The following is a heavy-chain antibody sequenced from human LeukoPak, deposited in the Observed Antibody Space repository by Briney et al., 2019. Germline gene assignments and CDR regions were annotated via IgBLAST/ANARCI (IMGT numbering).Heavy chain of an antibody. CDR3: ARACSGGSCYYAFDI. J-gene: IGHJ3*02. Sequence: SETLSLTCAVYGGSFSGYYWSWIRQPPGKGLEWIGYIYHSGSTYYNPSLKSRVTISVDRSKNQFSLKLSSVTAADTAVYYCARACSGGSCYYAFDIWGQGTMVTVSS. CDR2: IYHSGST. V-gene: IGHV4-30-2*01. D-gene: IGHD2-15*01. CDR1: GGSFSGYY.